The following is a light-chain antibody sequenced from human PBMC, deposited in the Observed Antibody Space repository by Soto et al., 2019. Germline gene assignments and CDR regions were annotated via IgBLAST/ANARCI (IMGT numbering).Light chain of an antibody. V-gene: IGKV1-5*01. CDR3: KQYNSYSQT. J-gene: IGKJ1*01. CDR1: QSISSW. CDR2: DAS. Sequence: DIQMTQSPSTLSASVGDRVTITCRASQSISSWLAWYQQKPGKAPKLLIYDASSLESGVPLRFSGSGSGTEITLTISCLQPDDFATYYCKQYNSYSQTFGQGTKVDIK.